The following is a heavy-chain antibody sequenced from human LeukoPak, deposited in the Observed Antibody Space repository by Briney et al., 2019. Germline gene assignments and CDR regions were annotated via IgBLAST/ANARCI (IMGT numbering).Heavy chain of an antibody. CDR1: GYTFTGYY. V-gene: IGHV1-8*03. CDR3: ARADFWSHGNWFDP. D-gene: IGHD3-3*01. J-gene: IGHJ5*02. CDR2: MNPNSGNT. Sequence: ASVKVSCKASGYTFTGYYMHWVRQATGQGLEWMGWMNPNSGNTGYAQKFQGRVTITRNTSISTAYMELSSLRSEDTAVYYCARADFWSHGNWFDPWGQGTLVTVSS.